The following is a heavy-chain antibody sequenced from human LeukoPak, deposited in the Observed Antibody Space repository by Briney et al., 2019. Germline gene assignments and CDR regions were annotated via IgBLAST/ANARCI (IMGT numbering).Heavy chain of an antibody. CDR3: AKFRGSLA. CDR1: GFTFSSYV. Sequence: GGSLRLSCAASGFTFSSYVMHWVRQAPGKGLEWVAIISYDGSNEYYADSVKGRFTISRDNSKNTLYLQMNSLRAEDTAVYYCAKFRGSLAWGQGTLVTVSS. CDR2: ISYDGSNE. D-gene: IGHD1-26*01. J-gene: IGHJ5*02. V-gene: IGHV3-30*04.